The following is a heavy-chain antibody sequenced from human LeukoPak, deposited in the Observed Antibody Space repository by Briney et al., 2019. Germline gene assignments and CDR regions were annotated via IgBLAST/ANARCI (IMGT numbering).Heavy chain of an antibody. CDR2: INPNSGGT. CDR1: GYTFTGYY. CDR3: ARDRLAYYDILTGYQNWFDP. V-gene: IGHV1-2*02. J-gene: IGHJ5*02. D-gene: IGHD3-9*01. Sequence: SVKVSCKASGYTFTGYYMHWVRQAPGQGLEWMGWINPNSGGTNYAQKFQGRVTMTRDTSISTAYMELSRLRSDDTAVYYCARDRLAYYDILTGYQNWFDPWGQGTLVTVSS.